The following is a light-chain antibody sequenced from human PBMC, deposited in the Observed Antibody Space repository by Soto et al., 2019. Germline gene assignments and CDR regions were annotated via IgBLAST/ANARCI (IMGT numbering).Light chain of an antibody. V-gene: IGLV2-23*01. CDR1: SSDVGSYNL. J-gene: IGLJ2*01. Sequence: QSVLTQPASVSGSPGQSITISCTGTSSDVGSYNLVSWYQHHPGKAPKLIIYEGDKRPSGVSNRFSGSGSGNTPSLTISGLQAEDEADYHCCSYATSPTSVLFGGGTKLTVL. CDR3: CSYATSPTSVL. CDR2: EGD.